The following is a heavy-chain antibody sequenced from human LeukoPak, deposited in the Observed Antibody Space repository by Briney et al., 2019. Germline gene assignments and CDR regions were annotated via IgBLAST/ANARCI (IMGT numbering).Heavy chain of an antibody. CDR3: ARRPYYYDTSNPAYYYYMDV. V-gene: IGHV4-59*08. J-gene: IGHJ6*03. D-gene: IGHD3-22*01. CDR1: GTSMNNFW. CDR2: IYYTGNT. Sequence: SETLSLTCNVSGTSMNNFWWRWIRQPPGTGLEWIGNIYYTGNTNYNPFLKSRVSISVDTSKSQFSLTLRSVSAADTAVYYCARRPYYYDTSNPAYYYYMDVWGKGTTVTVSS.